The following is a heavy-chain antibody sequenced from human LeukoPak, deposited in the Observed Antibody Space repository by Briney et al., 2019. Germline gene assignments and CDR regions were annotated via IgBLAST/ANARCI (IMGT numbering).Heavy chain of an antibody. J-gene: IGHJ4*02. CDR2: IYHSGST. D-gene: IGHD6-13*01. V-gene: IGHV4-30-2*01. Sequence: SETLFLSCTVSGGSISSGGYYWSWIRQPPGKGLEWIGYIYHSGSTYYNPSLKSRVTISVDRSKNQFSLKLSSVTAADTAVYYCARMQQRSPFDYWGQGTLVTVSS. CDR3: ARMQQRSPFDY. CDR1: GGSISSGGYY.